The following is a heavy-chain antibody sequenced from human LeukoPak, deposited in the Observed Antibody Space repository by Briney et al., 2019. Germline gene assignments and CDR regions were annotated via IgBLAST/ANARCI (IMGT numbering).Heavy chain of an antibody. D-gene: IGHD6-19*01. CDR2: IYYSGRT. J-gene: IGHJ6*04. V-gene: IGHV4-59*01. Sequence: SETLSLTCTVSGGSISSYYWSWIRHPPGKGLEGIGYIYYSGRTKYNPSLKSRVTIAVDTSKNQFSLKLSSVTAADTAVYYCARDERIAVAGREEVYYYYGMDVWGKGTTVTVSS. CDR1: GGSISSYY. CDR3: ARDERIAVAGREEVYYYYGMDV.